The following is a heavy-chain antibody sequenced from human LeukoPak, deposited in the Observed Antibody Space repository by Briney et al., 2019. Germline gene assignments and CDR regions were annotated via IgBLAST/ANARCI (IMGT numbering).Heavy chain of an antibody. V-gene: IGHV3-15*01. CDR3: TTDSHAGPPTVY. J-gene: IGHJ4*02. CDR1: GFTFSSAW. CDR2: IKSKTDGGTT. Sequence: PGGSLRLSCAAFGFTFSSAWMSWVRQAPGKGLEWVGRIKSKTDGGTTDYAAPVKGRFTISRDDSKNTLYLQMNSLKTEDTAVYYCTTDSHAGPPTVYWGQGTLVTVSS. D-gene: IGHD4-17*01.